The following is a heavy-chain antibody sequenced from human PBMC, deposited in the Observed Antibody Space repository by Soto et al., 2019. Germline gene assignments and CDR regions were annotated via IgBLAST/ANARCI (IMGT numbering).Heavy chain of an antibody. Sequence: QVQLVQSWAEVKKPGSSVKVSCKASGDTFSSFAISWARQAHGQGLEWMGGIIPIFRTPNYAQKFQGRVTITADDFTSTADMELSSLRSEDTAVYYGARDKDREQVGGNSFYALDVWGQGTTVIVSS. CDR1: GDTFSSFA. J-gene: IGHJ6*02. CDR3: ARDKDREQVGGNSFYALDV. CDR2: IIPIFRTP. V-gene: IGHV1-69*12. D-gene: IGHD2-2*01.